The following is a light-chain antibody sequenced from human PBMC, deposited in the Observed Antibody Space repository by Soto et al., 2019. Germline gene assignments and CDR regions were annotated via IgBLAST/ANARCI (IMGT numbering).Light chain of an antibody. CDR3: AAWDDSLNGHV. Sequence: QSALTQPPSASGSPGQSVTISCTGISSDVGGYNFVSWYQQHPGKAPKLMIYEVSKRPSGVPDRFSGSKSGNTASLTVSGLQAEDEADYYCAAWDDSLNGHVFGTGTKLTVL. J-gene: IGLJ1*01. V-gene: IGLV2-8*01. CDR2: EVS. CDR1: SSDVGGYNF.